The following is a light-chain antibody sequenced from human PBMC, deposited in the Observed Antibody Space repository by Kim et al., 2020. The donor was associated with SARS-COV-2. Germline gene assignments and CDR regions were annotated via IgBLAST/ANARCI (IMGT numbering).Light chain of an antibody. Sequence: SSELTQDPAVSVALGQTVRITCQGDSLRSYYASWYQQKPGQAPVLVIYGKNNRPSGIPDRFSGSSSGNTASLTITGAQAEEEADYYCNSRDSSGNQLVVF. CDR3: NSRDSSGNQLVV. CDR1: SLRSYY. V-gene: IGLV3-19*01. CDR2: GKN. J-gene: IGLJ2*01.